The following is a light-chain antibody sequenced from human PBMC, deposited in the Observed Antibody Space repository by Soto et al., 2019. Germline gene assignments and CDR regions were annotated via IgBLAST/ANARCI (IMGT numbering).Light chain of an antibody. CDR2: WAP. CDR1: QIVLYSFNNKSS. Sequence: DLVMTQSPDSLSASLGERATIDCKSSQIVLYSFNNKSSLAWYQQKPGHSPKLLIYWAPNRASVDPDRFSASGSGADGTPTISRLEAEDVAVDYCHQYYSTPLTLGDGTKV. CDR3: HQYYSTPLT. J-gene: IGKJ4*01. V-gene: IGKV4-1*01.